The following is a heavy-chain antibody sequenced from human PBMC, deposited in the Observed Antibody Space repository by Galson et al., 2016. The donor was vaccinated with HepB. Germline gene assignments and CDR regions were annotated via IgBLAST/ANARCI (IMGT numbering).Heavy chain of an antibody. CDR1: GYTFTSYG. J-gene: IGHJ4*02. CDR2: ISAYNGDT. CDR3: ATDDRRSCGGISCLYYFYD. Sequence: SVKVSCKASGYTFTSYGISWVRQAPGQGLEWMGWISAYNGDTNSAPKLPGRVTMTTDASTSTAYLELRSLTSDDTAGNYWATDDRRSCGGISCLYYFYDWGQGTLVTVSS. V-gene: IGHV1-18*04. D-gene: IGHD2-15*01.